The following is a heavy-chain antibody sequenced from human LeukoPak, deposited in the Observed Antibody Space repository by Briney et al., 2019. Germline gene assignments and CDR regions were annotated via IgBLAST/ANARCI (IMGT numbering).Heavy chain of an antibody. Sequence: LTGGSLRLSCAASGFTFSSYAMSWVRQAPGKGLEWVSAISGSGGSTYYADSVKGRFTMSRDNSKNTLYLQLNSLRAEDTAVYYCAKSPLRYCTVSTCYPLDYWGQGTLVTVSS. CDR1: GFTFSSYA. CDR2: ISGSGGST. J-gene: IGHJ4*02. D-gene: IGHD2-8*02. CDR3: AKSPLRYCTVSTCYPLDY. V-gene: IGHV3-23*01.